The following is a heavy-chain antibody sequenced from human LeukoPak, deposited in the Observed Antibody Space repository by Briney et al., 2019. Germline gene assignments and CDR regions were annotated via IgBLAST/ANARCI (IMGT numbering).Heavy chain of an antibody. Sequence: PGGSLRLSCVASGFTFSTYWMTWVRLPPGKGLEWVANIKQDGSEECYVDSVKGRFTISRDNAKSALYLQMNSLRGDDTAVYYCARDVNGYRDYWGQGTLVTVSS. CDR3: ARDVNGYRDY. V-gene: IGHV3-7*01. CDR2: IKQDGSEE. D-gene: IGHD5-18*01. CDR1: GFTFSTYW. J-gene: IGHJ4*02.